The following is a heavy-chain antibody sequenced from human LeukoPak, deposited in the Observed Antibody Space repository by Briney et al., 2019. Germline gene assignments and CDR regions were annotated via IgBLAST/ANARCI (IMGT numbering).Heavy chain of an antibody. D-gene: IGHD3-10*01. CDR1: GFSDSNNY. CDR3: ARAFQYGSGTHPFSL. V-gene: IGHV3-66*01. Sequence: PGGSLRLSCAASGFSDSNNYMTWVRQAPGKGLEWVSVISDGGGTFYADSVKGRFTISRDNFKNTLYLQMNSLRVDDTAVYYCARAFQYGSGTHPFSLWGQGTLVTVSS. J-gene: IGHJ4*02. CDR2: ISDGGGT.